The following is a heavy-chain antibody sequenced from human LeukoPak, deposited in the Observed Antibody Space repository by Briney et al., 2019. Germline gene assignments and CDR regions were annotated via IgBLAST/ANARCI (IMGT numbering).Heavy chain of an antibody. CDR3: ARTRGNAFDV. J-gene: IGHJ3*01. D-gene: IGHD3-10*01. CDR1: GFDFSDYW. CDR2: VNTDGDST. V-gene: IGHV3-74*01. Sequence: GGSLRLSCAASGFDFSDYWMHWVRQAPAKGPVWVSRVNTDGDSTIYADFVEGRFTISRDNAKNTLYLRMRTLRAEDTAVYYCARTRGNAFDVWGLGTLVTVSS.